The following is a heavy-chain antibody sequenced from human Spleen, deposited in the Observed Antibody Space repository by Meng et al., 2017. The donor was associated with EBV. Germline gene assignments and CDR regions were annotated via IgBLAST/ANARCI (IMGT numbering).Heavy chain of an antibody. J-gene: IGHJ4*02. CDR1: GGSISSSKW. D-gene: IGHD4-17*01. V-gene: IGHV4-4*02. CDR2: IHHSGST. CDR3: ATTYGDDSHYFDY. Sequence: QVQWQESGPGLAKPSGTLSLTCGVSGGSISSSKWWSWVRQPPGKGLEWIGEIHHSGSTNFNPSLKSRVTISVDKSKNRFSLKLSSVTAADTAVYYCATTYGDDSHYFDYWGQGTLVTVSS.